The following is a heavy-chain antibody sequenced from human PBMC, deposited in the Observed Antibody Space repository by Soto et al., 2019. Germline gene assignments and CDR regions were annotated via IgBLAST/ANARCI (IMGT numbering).Heavy chain of an antibody. J-gene: IGHJ6*03. V-gene: IGHV3-30*18. Sequence: GGSLRLSCAASGFTFSSYGMHWVRQAPGKGLEWVAVISYDGSNKYYADSVKGRFTISRDNSKNTLYLQMNSLRAEDTAVYYCAKGLDYMDGWGKGTTVTVAS. D-gene: IGHD3-16*01. CDR3: AKGLDYMDG. CDR2: ISYDGSNK. CDR1: GFTFSSYG.